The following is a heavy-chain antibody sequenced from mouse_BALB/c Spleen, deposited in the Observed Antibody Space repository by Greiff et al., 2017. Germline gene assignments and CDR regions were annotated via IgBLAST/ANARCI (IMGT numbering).Heavy chain of an antibody. D-gene: IGHD1-3*01. CDR3: ASGEKMVRSDFDY. Sequence: VQLQQSGAELAKPGASVKMSCKASGYTFTSYWMHWVKQRPGQGLEWIGYINPSTGYTEYNQKFKDKATLTADKSSSTAYMQLSSLTSEDSAVYYCASGEKMVRSDFDYWGQGTTLTVSS. CDR2: INPSTGYT. V-gene: IGHV1-7*01. CDR1: GYTFTSYW. J-gene: IGHJ2*01.